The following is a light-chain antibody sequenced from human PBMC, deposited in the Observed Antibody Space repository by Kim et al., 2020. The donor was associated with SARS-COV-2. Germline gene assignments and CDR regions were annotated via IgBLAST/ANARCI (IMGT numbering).Light chain of an antibody. CDR1: QSIGRNY. CDR3: QQYATSPLT. J-gene: IGKJ4*01. Sequence: SPRERATLFCRASQSIGRNYLAWYQQKLGQAPRLLIYGASSRATGIPDRISGSGSGTDFTLTINRLEPEDFAVYYCQQYATSPLTFGGGTKVDIK. CDR2: GAS. V-gene: IGKV3-20*01.